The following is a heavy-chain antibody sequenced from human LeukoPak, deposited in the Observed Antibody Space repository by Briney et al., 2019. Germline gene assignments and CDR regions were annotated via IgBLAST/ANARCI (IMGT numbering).Heavy chain of an antibody. CDR2: IKSKTDGGTT. CDR3: STGRLDY. J-gene: IGHJ4*02. Sequence: GGSLRLSCAASGFTFNDAWMNWVRQGSGKGLEWVGRIKSKTDGGTTDYAAPVKGRFTISRDDSKNILYLQMNSLKIEDTAVYYCSTGRLDYWGQGILVTVSS. CDR1: GFTFNDAW. V-gene: IGHV3-15*01.